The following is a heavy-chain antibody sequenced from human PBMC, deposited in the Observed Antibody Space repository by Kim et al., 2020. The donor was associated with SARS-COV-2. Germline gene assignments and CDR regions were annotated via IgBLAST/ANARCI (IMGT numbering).Heavy chain of an antibody. CDR3: AKSRKLVPSDY. V-gene: IGHV3-23*01. J-gene: IGHJ4*02. CDR2: T. D-gene: IGHD6-13*01. Sequence: TNYAASLKGRFTISRDNSKNTLYLQMNSLRTEDTAVYYCAKSRKLVPSDYWGQGTLVTVSS.